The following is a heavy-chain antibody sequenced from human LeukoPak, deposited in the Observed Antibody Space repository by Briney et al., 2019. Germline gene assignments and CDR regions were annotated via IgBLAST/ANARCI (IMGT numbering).Heavy chain of an antibody. D-gene: IGHD2-15*01. J-gene: IGHJ4*02. CDR3: AGTSLVAATRVSDY. V-gene: IGHV4-59*01. CDR1: GGSISSYY. Sequence: SETLSLTCTVSGGSISSYYWSWIRQPPGKGLEWIGYIYYSGSTNYNPSLKSRVTISVDTSKNQFSLKLSSVTAADTAVYYCAGTSLVAATRVSDYWGQGTLVTVSS. CDR2: IYYSGST.